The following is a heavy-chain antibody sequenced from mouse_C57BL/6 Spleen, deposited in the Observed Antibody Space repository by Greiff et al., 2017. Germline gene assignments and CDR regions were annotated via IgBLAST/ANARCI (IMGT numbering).Heavy chain of an antibody. CDR3: ARFKIWYGGYYYFDY. J-gene: IGHJ2*01. CDR2: INPNNGGT. V-gene: IGHV1-26*01. Sequence: VQLQQSGPELVKPGASVKISCKASGYTFTDYYMNWVKQSHGKSLEWIGDINPNNGGTSYNQKFKGKATLTVDKSSSTAYMELRSLTSEDSAVYYCARFKIWYGGYYYFDYWGQGTTLTVSS. D-gene: IGHD2-1*01. CDR1: GYTFTDYY.